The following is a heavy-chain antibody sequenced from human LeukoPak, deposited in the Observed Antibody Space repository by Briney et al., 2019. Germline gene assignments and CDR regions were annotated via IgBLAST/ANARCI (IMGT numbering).Heavy chain of an antibody. CDR3: ASIVIYDYVWGSYDHNWFDP. J-gene: IGHJ5*02. CDR2: IYYSGST. Sequence: MPSETLSLTCTVSGGSISSYYWSWIRQPPGKGLEWIGYIYYSGSTNYNPSLKSRVTISVDTSKNQFSLKLSSVTAADTAVYYCASIVIYDYVWGSYDHNWFDPWGQGTLVTVSS. V-gene: IGHV4-59*12. D-gene: IGHD3-16*01. CDR1: GGSISSYY.